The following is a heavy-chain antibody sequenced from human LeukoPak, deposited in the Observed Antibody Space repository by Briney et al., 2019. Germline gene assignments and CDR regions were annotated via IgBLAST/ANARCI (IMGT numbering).Heavy chain of an antibody. Sequence: GGSLRLSCAASGFTFSSYSMHWVRQAPGKGLVWVSRLNSDGSSTSYADSVKGRFTISRDNAKNTLYLQMSSLRAEDTAVHYCARVAQSSSWYIDYWGQGTLVTVSS. V-gene: IGHV3-74*01. CDR3: ARVAQSSSWYIDY. CDR2: LNSDGSST. D-gene: IGHD6-13*01. J-gene: IGHJ4*02. CDR1: GFTFSSYS.